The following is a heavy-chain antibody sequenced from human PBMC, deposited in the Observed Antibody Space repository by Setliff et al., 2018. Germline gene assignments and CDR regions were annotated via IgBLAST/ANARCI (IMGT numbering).Heavy chain of an antibody. CDR2: TYIGGSA. D-gene: IGHD6-19*01. J-gene: IGHJ6*03. CDR3: AREQWLDPPGYYYMDV. Sequence: PSETLSLTCTVSGGSISSYCWSWIRQPAGKGLEWIGHTYIGGSANYNPSLKSRVTMSIDTSKNQFSLKLNSVTAADVAVYYCAREQWLDPPGYYYMDVWAKGTTVTVSS. CDR1: GGSISSYC. V-gene: IGHV4-4*07.